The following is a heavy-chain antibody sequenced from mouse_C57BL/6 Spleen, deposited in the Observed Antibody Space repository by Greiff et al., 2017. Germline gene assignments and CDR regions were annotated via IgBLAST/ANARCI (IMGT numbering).Heavy chain of an antibody. J-gene: IGHJ3*01. Sequence: QVQLKQPGAELERPGSSVKLSCKASGYTFTSYWMHWVKQRPIQGLEWIGNIDPSDSETHYNQKFKDKATLTVDKSSSTAYMQLSSLTSEDSAVYYCASDYGYWFAYWGQGTLVTVSA. V-gene: IGHV1-52*01. CDR3: ASDYGYWFAY. CDR2: IDPSDSET. CDR1: GYTFTSYW. D-gene: IGHD2-2*01.